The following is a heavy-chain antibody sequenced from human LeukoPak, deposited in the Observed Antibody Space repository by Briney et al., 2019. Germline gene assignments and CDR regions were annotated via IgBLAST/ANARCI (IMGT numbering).Heavy chain of an antibody. Sequence: GGSLRLSCAASGFTFSSYEMNWVRQAPGKGLEWVSYISSSSSTIYYADSVKGRFTISRDNAKNSLYLQMNSLRAEDTAVYYCARALADYYMDVWGKGTTVTVSS. CDR3: ARALADYYMDV. CDR2: ISSSSSTI. CDR1: GFTFSSYE. V-gene: IGHV3-48*01. J-gene: IGHJ6*03.